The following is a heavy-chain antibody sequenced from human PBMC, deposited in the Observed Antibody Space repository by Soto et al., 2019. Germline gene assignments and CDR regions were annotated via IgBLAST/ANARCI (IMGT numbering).Heavy chain of an antibody. J-gene: IGHJ4*02. Sequence: EVQLLESGGGLVQPGGSLRLSCAASGFTFSSYAMSWVRQAPGKGLEWVSAISGSGGSTYYADSVKGRFTISRDNSKNTLYLQMNSLRAEDTAVYYCAKVQVRGRVVVPAAAFDYWGQGTLVTVSS. CDR2: ISGSGGST. D-gene: IGHD2-2*01. V-gene: IGHV3-23*01. CDR3: AKVQVRGRVVVPAAAFDY. CDR1: GFTFSSYA.